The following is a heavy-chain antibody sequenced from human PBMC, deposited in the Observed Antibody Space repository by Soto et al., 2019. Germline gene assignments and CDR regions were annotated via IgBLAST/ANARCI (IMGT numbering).Heavy chain of an antibody. CDR1: GFTFSSYA. D-gene: IGHD3-9*01. CDR2: ISGSGGST. CDR3: ARKTYYDILTGYYNPNYYYYGMDV. J-gene: IGHJ6*02. Sequence: GGSLRLSCAASGFTFSSYAMSWVRQAPGKGLEWVSAISGSGGSTYYADSVKGRFTISRDNSKNTLYLQMNSLRAEDTAVYYCARKTYYDILTGYYNPNYYYYGMDVWGQGTTVTVSS. V-gene: IGHV3-23*01.